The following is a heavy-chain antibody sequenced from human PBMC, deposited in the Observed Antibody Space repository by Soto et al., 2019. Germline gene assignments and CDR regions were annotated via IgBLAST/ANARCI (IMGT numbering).Heavy chain of an antibody. CDR1: GFTFSSYD. D-gene: IGHD5-18*01. J-gene: IGHJ6*02. CDR3: ASRGYEEGSIQPKDGSGGHYYYYYGMDV. Sequence: EVQLVESGGGLVQPGGSLRLSCAASGFTFSSYDMHWVRQATGKGLEWVSAIGTAGDTYYPGSVKGRFTISRENAKNSLYLQMNSRRAEDTAVYYCASRGYEEGSIQPKDGSGGHYYYYYGMDVWGQGTTVTVSS. CDR2: IGTAGDT. V-gene: IGHV3-13*01.